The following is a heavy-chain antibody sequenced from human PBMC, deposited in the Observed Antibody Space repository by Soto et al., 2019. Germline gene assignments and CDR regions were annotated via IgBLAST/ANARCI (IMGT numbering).Heavy chain of an antibody. CDR1: GFTFSSYS. J-gene: IGHJ3*02. CDR2: ISSSSSYI. D-gene: IGHD6-13*01. Sequence: GGFLRLSCAASGFTFSSYSMNWVRQAPGKGLEWVSSISSSSSYIYYADSVKGRFTISRDNAKNSLYLQMNSLRAEDTAVYYCARDRSSPPRAFDIWGQGTMVTVSS. CDR3: ARDRSSPPRAFDI. V-gene: IGHV3-21*01.